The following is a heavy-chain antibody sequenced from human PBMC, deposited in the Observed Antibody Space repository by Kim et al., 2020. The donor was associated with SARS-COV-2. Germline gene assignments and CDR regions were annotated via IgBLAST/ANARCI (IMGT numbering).Heavy chain of an antibody. J-gene: IGHJ6*02. CDR3: VVGARTYYYYGMDV. CDR1: GFTVSSNY. CDR2: IYSGGST. D-gene: IGHD1-26*01. Sequence: GGSLRLSCAASGFTVSSNYMSWVRQAPGKGLEWVSVIYSGGSTYYADSVKGRFTISRDNSKNTLYLQMNSLRAEDTAVYYCVVGARTYYYYGMDVWGQGTTVTVSS. V-gene: IGHV3-66*02.